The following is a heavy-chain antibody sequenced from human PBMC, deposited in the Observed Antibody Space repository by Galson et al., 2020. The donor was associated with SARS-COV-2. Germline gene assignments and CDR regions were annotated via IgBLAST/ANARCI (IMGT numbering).Heavy chain of an antibody. V-gene: IGHV1-2*02. J-gene: IGHJ4*02. CDR1: GYTFTGYY. CDR3: ARDRISAPDDFDY. D-gene: IGHD6-13*01. CDR2: INPNTGDT. Sequence: VKVSCKASGYTFTGYYMHWVRQAPGQGLEWMGWINPNTGDTKYKQKYQGRVSMTRDTSISTAYMELTRLTSDDTAVYYCARDRISAPDDFDYWGQGTLVTVS.